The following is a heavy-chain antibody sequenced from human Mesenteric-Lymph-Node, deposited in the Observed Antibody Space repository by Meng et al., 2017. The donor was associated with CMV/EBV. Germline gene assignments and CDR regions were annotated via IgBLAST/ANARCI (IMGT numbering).Heavy chain of an antibody. V-gene: IGHV4-34*01. CDR2: INHSGST. D-gene: IGHD4-23*01. Sequence: SETLSLTCTVYGESFSGSYWSWIRQPPGKGLEWIGQINHSGSTNYNPSLKSRVTISLDTSKNQFSLKLSSVTAADTAVYYCARSPAYGGNPPFDYWGQGTLVTVSS. J-gene: IGHJ4*02. CDR1: GESFSGSY. CDR3: ARSPAYGGNPPFDY.